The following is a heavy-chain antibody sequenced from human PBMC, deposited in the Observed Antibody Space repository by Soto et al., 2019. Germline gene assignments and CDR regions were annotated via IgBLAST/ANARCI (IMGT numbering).Heavy chain of an antibody. CDR1: GGTFNNYA. D-gene: IGHD1-26*01. Sequence: QVQLVQSGAEVRKPGSSEKVSCKASGGTFNNYAFTWVRQAPGQGLEWVGGIIPLSGTPNYAQKFQGRVTITADKSTRTVHMELSSLRSEDTAMYCCASGVRGAPDFDYWGQGTQVTVSS. CDR3: ASGVRGAPDFDY. J-gene: IGHJ4*02. CDR2: IIPLSGTP. V-gene: IGHV1-69*06.